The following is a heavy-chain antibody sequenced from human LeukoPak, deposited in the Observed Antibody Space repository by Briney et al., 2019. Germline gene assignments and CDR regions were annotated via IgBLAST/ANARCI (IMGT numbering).Heavy chain of an antibody. Sequence: SETLSLTCTVSGGYISSYYLSWIRQPPGKGLEWIGYIYYSGSTNYNPTLKSRVTISVDTSKNQFSLKLSSVTAADTAVYYCARGVEWLRFVFDYWDQGTLVTVSS. CDR2: IYYSGST. J-gene: IGHJ4*02. V-gene: IGHV4-59*12. CDR1: GGYISSYY. D-gene: IGHD5-12*01. CDR3: ARGVEWLRFVFDY.